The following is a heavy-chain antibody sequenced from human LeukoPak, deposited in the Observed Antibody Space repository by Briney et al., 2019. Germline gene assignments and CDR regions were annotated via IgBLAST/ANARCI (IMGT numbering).Heavy chain of an antibody. CDR1: GFTFSSYA. CDR3: TKVRGSSGWRPDY. Sequence: PGGSLRLSCAASGFTFSSYAMSWVRQAPGKGLEWVSAISGSGGSTYYADSVKGRFTISRDNSKNTLYLQMNSLRAEDTAVYYCTKVRGSSGWRPDYWGQGTLVTVSS. CDR2: ISGSGGST. V-gene: IGHV3-23*01. J-gene: IGHJ4*02. D-gene: IGHD6-19*01.